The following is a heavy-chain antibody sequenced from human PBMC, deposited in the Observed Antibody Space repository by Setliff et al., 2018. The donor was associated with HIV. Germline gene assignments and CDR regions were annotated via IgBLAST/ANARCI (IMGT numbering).Heavy chain of an antibody. Sequence: SVKVSCKASRSTFNSHTINWVRQAPGQGLDWIGRIIPILGVANYAQRFQGKVTITADKSTSTAYMELTSLRFDDTAMYYCVRGVQSPPHYSYYYMDVWGEGIMVTVSS. J-gene: IGHJ6*03. CDR3: VRGVQSPPHYSYYYMDV. CDR2: IIPILGVA. V-gene: IGHV1-69*02. D-gene: IGHD3-3*01. CDR1: RSTFNSHT.